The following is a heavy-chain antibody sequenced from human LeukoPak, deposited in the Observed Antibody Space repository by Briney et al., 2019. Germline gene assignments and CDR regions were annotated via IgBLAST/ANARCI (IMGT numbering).Heavy chain of an antibody. CDR1: GGSISNYY. V-gene: IGHV4-59*01. Sequence: ASETLSLTCTVSGGSISNYYWSWIRQPPGKGLEWIGYIYYSVSTNYNPSLKSRVTISVDTSKNQFSLKLSSVTAADTAVYYCVRVRGIAGRWVFDYWGQGTLVTVSS. CDR3: VRVRGIAGRWVFDY. CDR2: IYYSVST. J-gene: IGHJ4*02. D-gene: IGHD6-6*01.